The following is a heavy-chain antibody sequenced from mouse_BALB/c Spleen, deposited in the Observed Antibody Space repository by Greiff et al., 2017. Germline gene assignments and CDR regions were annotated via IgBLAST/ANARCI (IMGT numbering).Heavy chain of an antibody. CDR1: GFNIKDTY. Sequence: DVQLQESGAELVKPGASVKLSCTASGFNIKDTYMHWVKQRPEQGLEWIGRIDPANGNTKYDPKFQGKATITADTSSNTAYLQLSSLTSEDTAVYYCARLYYYGSSYDWYFDVWGAGTTVTVSS. D-gene: IGHD1-1*01. V-gene: IGHV14-3*02. CDR2: IDPANGNT. CDR3: ARLYYYGSSYDWYFDV. J-gene: IGHJ1*01.